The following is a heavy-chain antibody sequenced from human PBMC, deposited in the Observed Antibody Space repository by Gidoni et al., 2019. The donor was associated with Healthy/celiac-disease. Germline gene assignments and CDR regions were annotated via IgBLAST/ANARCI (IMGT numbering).Heavy chain of an antibody. Sequence: QVQLVASGGGVVQPGRSLRLSCAASGFTFSSYGMHWVRQAPGKGLEWVAVIWYDGSNKYYADSVKGRFTISRDNSKNTLYLQMNSLRAEDTAVYYCARDAAVASFDYWGQGTLVTVSS. D-gene: IGHD6-19*01. CDR2: IWYDGSNK. CDR1: GFTFSSYG. V-gene: IGHV3-33*01. CDR3: ARDAAVASFDY. J-gene: IGHJ4*02.